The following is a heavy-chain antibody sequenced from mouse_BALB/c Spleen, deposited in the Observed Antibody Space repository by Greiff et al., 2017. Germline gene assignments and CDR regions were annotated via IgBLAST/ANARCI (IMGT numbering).Heavy chain of an antibody. D-gene: IGHD2-9*01. V-gene: IGHV2-2*02. CDR3: ARNKGSYYGYEGAWFAY. CDR1: GFSLTSYG. Sequence: QVQLQQSGPGLVQPSQSLSITCTVSGFSLTSYGVHWVRQSPGKGLEWLGVIWSGGSTDYNAAFISRLSISKDNSKSQVFFKMNSLQANDTAIYYCARNKGSYYGYEGAWFAYWGQGTLVTVSA. CDR2: IWSGGST. J-gene: IGHJ3*01.